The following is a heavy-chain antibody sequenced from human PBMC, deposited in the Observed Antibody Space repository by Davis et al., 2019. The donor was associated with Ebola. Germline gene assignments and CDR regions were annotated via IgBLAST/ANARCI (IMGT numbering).Heavy chain of an antibody. D-gene: IGHD1-26*01. V-gene: IGHV4-59*11. Sequence: SETLSLTCNVSGGSISSRYWSWIRQSPGKGLEWIGYIQYSGSTNYNPSLKSRVTISLDTSKNQFSLNLSSVTAADTAVYYCARDDLSGLIDSWGQGTLVTVSS. CDR2: IQYSGST. J-gene: IGHJ4*02. CDR3: ARDDLSGLIDS. CDR1: GGSISSRY.